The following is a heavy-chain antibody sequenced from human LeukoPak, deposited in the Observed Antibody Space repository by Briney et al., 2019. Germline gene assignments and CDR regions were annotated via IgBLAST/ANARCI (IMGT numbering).Heavy chain of an antibody. Sequence: GGSLRLSCTAAGFTFNNYAMNWVRQAPGKGLEWVSSISSSSSYIYYADSVKGRFTISRDNAKNSLYLQMNSLRAEDTAVYYCARETGRGWFDPWGQGTLVTVSS. V-gene: IGHV3-21*01. CDR2: ISSSSSYI. CDR3: ARETGRGWFDP. D-gene: IGHD1-14*01. J-gene: IGHJ5*02. CDR1: GFTFNNYA.